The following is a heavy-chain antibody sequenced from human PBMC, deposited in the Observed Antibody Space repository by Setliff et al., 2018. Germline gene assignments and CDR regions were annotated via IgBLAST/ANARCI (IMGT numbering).Heavy chain of an antibody. CDR2: INWNGGST. J-gene: IGHJ4*02. CDR1: GFTFSSYA. Sequence: LRLSCAASGFTFSSYAMHWVRQAPGKGLEWVSGINWNGGSTGYADSVKGRFTISRDNSKNTLYLQMNSLRAEDTAVYYCARDPRVPYFDYWGQGTLVTVSS. CDR3: ARDPRVPYFDY. V-gene: IGHV3-20*04.